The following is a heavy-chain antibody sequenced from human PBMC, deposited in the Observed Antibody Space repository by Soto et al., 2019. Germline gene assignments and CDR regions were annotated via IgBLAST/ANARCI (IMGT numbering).Heavy chain of an antibody. CDR1: GFTFSSYG. CDR3: ARSYSGYDAVGY. D-gene: IGHD5-12*01. J-gene: IGHJ4*02. CDR2: IWYDASNK. V-gene: IGHV3-33*01. Sequence: GGSLRLSCAVSGFTFSSYGMHWVRQAPGKGLEWVAIIWYDASNKYYADSVKGRFTISRDNSRNTLFLQMNSLRAEDTAVYYCARSYSGYDAVGYWGQGTLVTVSS.